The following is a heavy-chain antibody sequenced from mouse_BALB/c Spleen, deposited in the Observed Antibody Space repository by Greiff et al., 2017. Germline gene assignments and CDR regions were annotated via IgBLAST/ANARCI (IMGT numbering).Heavy chain of an antibody. V-gene: IGHV5-6-5*01. J-gene: IGHJ2*01. CDR2: ISSGGST. CDR1: GFTFSSYA. Sequence: EVQVVESGGGLVKPGGSLKLSCAASGFTFSSYAMSWVRQTPEKRLEWVASISSGGSTYYSDGVKGRFTISRANARNILYLQMSSMRSEDSAMYYCERGSDYYGSYFDYWGQGTTLTVSS. D-gene: IGHD1-1*01. CDR3: ERGSDYYGSYFDY.